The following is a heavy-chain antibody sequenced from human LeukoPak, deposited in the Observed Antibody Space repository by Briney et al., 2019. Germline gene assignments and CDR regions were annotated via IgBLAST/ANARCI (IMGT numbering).Heavy chain of an antibody. CDR1: GGSISSGSYS. J-gene: IGHJ6*03. Sequence: SETLSLTCTVSGGSISSGSYSWNWLRQPAGTGLECIVRIYTSGTTNYNPSLKSRVTVSVDASKNQFSLKLTSVTAADTAVYYCARSSTTDPNLYYYYYMDVWGKGTTVTVSS. CDR2: IYTSGTT. CDR3: ARSSTTDPNLYYYYYMDV. V-gene: IGHV4-61*02. D-gene: IGHD2-2*01.